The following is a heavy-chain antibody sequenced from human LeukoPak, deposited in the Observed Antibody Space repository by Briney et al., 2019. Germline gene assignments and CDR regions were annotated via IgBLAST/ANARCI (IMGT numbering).Heavy chain of an antibody. J-gene: IGHJ4*02. CDR1: GFTFSSYA. D-gene: IGHD5-12*01. CDR2: ISGST. CDR3: AKAGYGGYLGAYFDY. Sequence: QPGGSLRLSCAASGFTFSSYAMSWVRQAPGKGLEWVSGISGSTYYAESVKGRFTISRDTSKNTLFLQMNSLRAEDTAVYFCAKAGYGGYLGAYFDYWGQGTLVTVSS. V-gene: IGHV3-23*01.